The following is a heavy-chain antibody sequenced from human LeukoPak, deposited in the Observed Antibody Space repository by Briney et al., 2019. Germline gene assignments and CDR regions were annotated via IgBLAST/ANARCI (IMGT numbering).Heavy chain of an antibody. CDR2: IYLGDSDT. CDR3: AIRLAAAGISAFDI. V-gene: IGHV5-51*01. D-gene: IGHD6-13*01. Sequence: GEALKISCKGSGYSFTSYWIGWVRQMPGKGLEWMRIIYLGDSDTRYSPSFQGQVTISADKSISTAYLQWSSLKASDTAMYYCAIRLAAAGISAFDIWGQGTMVTVSS. CDR1: GYSFTSYW. J-gene: IGHJ3*02.